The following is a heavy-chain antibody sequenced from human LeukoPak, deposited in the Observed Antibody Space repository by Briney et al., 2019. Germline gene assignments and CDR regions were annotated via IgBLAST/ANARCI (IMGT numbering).Heavy chain of an antibody. CDR2: INPNSGGT. D-gene: IGHD3-10*01. Sequence: ASVKVSCKASGYTFTSYYMHWVRQAPGQGLEWMGWINPNSGGTNYAQKFQGRVTMTRDTSISTAYMELSRLRSDDTAVYYCARMGAADGSGSYYYYYYMDVWGKGTTVTISS. CDR3: ARMGAADGSGSYYYYYYMDV. CDR1: GYTFTSYY. V-gene: IGHV1-2*02. J-gene: IGHJ6*03.